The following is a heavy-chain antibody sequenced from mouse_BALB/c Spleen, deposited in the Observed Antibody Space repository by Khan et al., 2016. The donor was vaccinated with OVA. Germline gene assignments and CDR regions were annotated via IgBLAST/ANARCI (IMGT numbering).Heavy chain of an antibody. CDR3: ARSLYYSYGYALDC. CDR2: ISSTGST. Sequence: EVQLQESGPGLVKPSQSLSLTCTVTGYSITSDYAWNWIRQFPGNKLEWMGYISSTGSTSYNPSLKSRISFTRDTSKNQFFLQLKSVTTEDTATYSCARSLYYSYGYALDCWCRGTSVTVSS. D-gene: IGHD2-14*01. CDR1: GYSITSDYA. J-gene: IGHJ4*01. V-gene: IGHV3-2*02.